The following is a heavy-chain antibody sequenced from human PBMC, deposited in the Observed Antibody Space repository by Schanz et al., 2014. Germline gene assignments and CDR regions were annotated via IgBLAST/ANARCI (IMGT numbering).Heavy chain of an antibody. J-gene: IGHJ3*02. Sequence: EVQLLESGGGLVQPGGSLRLSCAASGFTFSSYAMSWVRQAPGKGLEWVSAISGSGGSTYYADSVKGRFTISRDNSKNTLYLQMNSLRAENTAVYYCAKGRCGELSAWDIWGQGTMVTVSS. V-gene: IGHV3-23*01. CDR2: ISGSGGST. D-gene: IGHD3-10*01. CDR3: AKGRCGELSAWDI. CDR1: GFTFSSYA.